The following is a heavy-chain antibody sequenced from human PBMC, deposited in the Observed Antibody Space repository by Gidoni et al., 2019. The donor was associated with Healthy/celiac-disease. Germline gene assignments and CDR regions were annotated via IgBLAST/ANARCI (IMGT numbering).Heavy chain of an antibody. CDR2: IRSKAYGGTT. J-gene: IGHJ6*02. D-gene: IGHD3-10*01. Sequence: EVQLVESGGGLVQQGRSLRLSCTASGFNFGDYAMSWFRQAPGKGLGWVGFIRSKAYGGTTEYAASVKGRFTISRDDSKSIAYLQMNSLKTEDTAVYYCTRALDYGSGSLYYYYYGMDVWGQGTTVTVSS. CDR3: TRALDYGSGSLYYYYYGMDV. CDR1: GFNFGDYA. V-gene: IGHV3-49*03.